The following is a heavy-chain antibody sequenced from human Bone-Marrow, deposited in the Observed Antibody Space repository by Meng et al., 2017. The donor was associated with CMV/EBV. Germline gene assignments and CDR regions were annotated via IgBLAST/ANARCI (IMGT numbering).Heavy chain of an antibody. J-gene: IGHJ6*02. CDR1: AFSVSINY. D-gene: IGHD4-11*01. CDR3: ARARTVTKTMDV. Sequence: GESLKISCAASAFSVSINYMSWVRQAPGKGLEWVSTIYSAGSTFYADSVKGRFTISRDNAKNSLYLQMNSLRAEDTAVYYCARARTVTKTMDVWGQGTTVTVSS. V-gene: IGHV3-53*01. CDR2: IYSAGST.